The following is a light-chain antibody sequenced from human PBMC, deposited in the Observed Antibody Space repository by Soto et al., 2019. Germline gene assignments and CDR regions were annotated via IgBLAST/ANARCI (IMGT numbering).Light chain of an antibody. CDR3: QQSYSAPFT. Sequence: DLQTTQSPSSLSASVGDRVAITCRASQYISSYLNWYQQKPGKSPKLLISAASTLQSGVPSRFSGYGSGTDFTLTISSLQTEDFATYYCQQSYSAPFTFGGGTKVEI. J-gene: IGKJ4*01. CDR1: QYISSY. CDR2: AAS. V-gene: IGKV1-39*01.